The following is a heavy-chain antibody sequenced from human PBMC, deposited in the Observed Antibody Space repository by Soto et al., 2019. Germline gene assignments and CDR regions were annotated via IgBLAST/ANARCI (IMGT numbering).Heavy chain of an antibody. CDR2: IWYDGSNK. CDR1: GLTFSSYG. D-gene: IGHD3-3*02. J-gene: IGHJ6*02. Sequence: GGSLSLSYAASGLTFSSYGMHWVRQAPGKGLEWVAVIWYDGSNKYYADSVKGRFTISRDNSKNTLYLQMNSLRAEDTAVYYCARAKRIAFLGGVRDYYYGMDVWGQGTTVTVSS. CDR3: ARAKRIAFLGGVRDYYYGMDV. V-gene: IGHV3-33*01.